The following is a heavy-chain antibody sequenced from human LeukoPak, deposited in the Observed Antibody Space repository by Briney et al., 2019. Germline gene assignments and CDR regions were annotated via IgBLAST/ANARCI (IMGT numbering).Heavy chain of an antibody. V-gene: IGHV4-59*01. CDR2: IDYCGST. D-gene: IGHD6-19*01. CDR3: ARGRAGGAGTYYYYYYLDV. J-gene: IGHJ6*03. Sequence: SETLSLTCTVSGGSISSYYWSWIRQPPVKGLEWIGYIDYCGSTTYNPSLKSRVTIAIDTSKNQFSLKLSSVTTADTAVYYCARGRAGGAGTYYYYYYLDVWGKGTTVTVSS. CDR1: GGSISSYY.